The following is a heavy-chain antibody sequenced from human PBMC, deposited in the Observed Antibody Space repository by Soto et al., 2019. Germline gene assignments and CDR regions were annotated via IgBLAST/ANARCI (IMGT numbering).Heavy chain of an antibody. CDR1: GGSISSGDYY. J-gene: IGHJ6*02. CDR2: IYDSGST. CDR3: ARGGNYYGLRV. Sequence: PSETLSLTCTVSGGSISSGDYYWSWIRQPPGKGLEWIGYIYDSGSTYYNASLKSRVTISLDTSRNQFSLKLTSVSAADTVVYYCARGGNYYGLRVWGQGTTVTVSS. V-gene: IGHV4-30-4*01.